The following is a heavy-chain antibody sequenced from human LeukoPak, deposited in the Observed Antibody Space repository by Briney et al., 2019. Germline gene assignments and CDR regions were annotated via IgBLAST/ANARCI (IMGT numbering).Heavy chain of an antibody. CDR3: ASPLYSSSSGLGY. Sequence: GGSLRLSCATSGFTVSSNYMTWVRQAPGKGLVWVSRINSDGSSTSYADSVKGRFTISRDNAKNTLYLQMNSLRAEDTAVYYCASPLYSSSSGLGYWGQGTLVTVSS. V-gene: IGHV3-74*01. CDR1: GFTVSSNY. CDR2: INSDGSST. J-gene: IGHJ4*02. D-gene: IGHD6-6*01.